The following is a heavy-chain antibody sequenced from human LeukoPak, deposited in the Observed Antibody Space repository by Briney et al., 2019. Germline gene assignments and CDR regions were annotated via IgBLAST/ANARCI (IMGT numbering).Heavy chain of an antibody. CDR3: ARHSSGWYYFDY. Sequence: PSETLSLTCTVSGGSISSSSYYWGWIRQPPGKGLEWIGSIYYSGSTYYNPSLKSRVTISVDTSKNQFSLKLSSVTAADTAVYYCARHSSGWYYFDYWGQGTLVTVSS. CDR1: GGSISSSSYY. V-gene: IGHV4-39*01. CDR2: IYYSGST. D-gene: IGHD6-19*01. J-gene: IGHJ4*02.